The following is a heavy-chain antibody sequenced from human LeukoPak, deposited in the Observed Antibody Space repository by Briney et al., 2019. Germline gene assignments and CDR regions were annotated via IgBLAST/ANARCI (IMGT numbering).Heavy chain of an antibody. J-gene: IGHJ4*02. CDR3: ANGVEYFDY. CDR2: IYYSGST. Sequence: PAETLSLTCTVSGGSISSGDYYWSWIRQPPGKGLEWIGHIYYSGSTYYNPSLKSRVTISVDTSKNQFSLKLSSVTAADTAVYYCANGVEYFDYWGQGTLVTVSS. CDR1: GGSISSGDYY. V-gene: IGHV4-30-4*01. D-gene: IGHD2-8*01.